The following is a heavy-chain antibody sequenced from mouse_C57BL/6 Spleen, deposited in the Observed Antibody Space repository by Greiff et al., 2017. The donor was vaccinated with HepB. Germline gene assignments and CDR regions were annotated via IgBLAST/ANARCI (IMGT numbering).Heavy chain of an antibody. J-gene: IGHJ4*01. CDR1: GYTFTSYW. V-gene: IGHV1-64*01. CDR3: ARYPVYAMDY. CDR2: IHPNSGST. Sequence: QVQLQQSGAELVKPGASVKLSCKASGYTFTSYWMHWVKQRPGQGLEWIGMIHPNSGSTNYNEKFKSKATLTVDKSSSTAYMQLSSLTSEDSAVYYCARYPVYAMDYWGQGTSVTVSS.